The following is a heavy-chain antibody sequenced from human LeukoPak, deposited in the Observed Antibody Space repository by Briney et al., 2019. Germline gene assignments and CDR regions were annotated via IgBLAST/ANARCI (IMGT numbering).Heavy chain of an antibody. Sequence: SVKVSRKASGGTFSSYAISWVRQAPGQGLEWMGGIIPIFGTANYAQKFQGRVTITADESTGTAYMELSSLRSEDTAVYYCARELDGGFDYWGQGTLVTVSS. CDR3: ARELDGGFDY. CDR2: IIPIFGTA. V-gene: IGHV1-69*01. CDR1: GGTFSSYA. D-gene: IGHD1-1*01. J-gene: IGHJ4*02.